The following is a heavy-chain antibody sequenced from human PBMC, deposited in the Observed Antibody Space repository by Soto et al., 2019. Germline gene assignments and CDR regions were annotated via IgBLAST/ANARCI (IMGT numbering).Heavy chain of an antibody. CDR2: IWYDGSNK. CDR1: GFTFSSYG. D-gene: IGHD6-13*01. J-gene: IGHJ4*02. V-gene: IGHV3-33*01. Sequence: GGSLRLSCAASGFTFSSYGMHWVRQAPGKGLEWVAVIWYDGSNKYYADSVKGRFTISRDNSKNTLYLQMNSLRAEDTAVYYCARSFSSSWYSFGYWGQGTLVTVSS. CDR3: ARSFSSSWYSFGY.